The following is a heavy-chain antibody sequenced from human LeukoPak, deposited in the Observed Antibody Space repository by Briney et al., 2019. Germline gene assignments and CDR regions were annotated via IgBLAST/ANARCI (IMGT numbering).Heavy chain of an antibody. Sequence: GGSLRLSCAVSGLTVSTNYMNWVRQAPGKGLEWVSVVYSGGITNYADSVKGRFTISRDISNNTVYPQMNSLRAEDTAVYYCARDGGWRSWPGGDAFDIWGQGTMVTVSS. CDR1: GLTVSTNY. J-gene: IGHJ3*02. D-gene: IGHD1-26*01. CDR2: VYSGGIT. V-gene: IGHV3-53*05. CDR3: ARDGGWRSWPGGDAFDI.